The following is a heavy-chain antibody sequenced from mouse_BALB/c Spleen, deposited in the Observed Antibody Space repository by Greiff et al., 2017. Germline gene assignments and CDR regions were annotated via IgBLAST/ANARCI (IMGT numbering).Heavy chain of an antibody. Sequence: EVQGVESGGGLVKPGGSLKLSCAASGLTFSSYAMSWVRQTPEKRLEWVASISSGGSTYYPDSVKGRFTISRDNARNILYLQMSSLRSEDTAMYYCARGAYGYEYYFDYWGQGTTLTVSS. J-gene: IGHJ2*01. CDR1: GLTFSSYA. D-gene: IGHD2-2*01. CDR2: ISSGGST. V-gene: IGHV5-6-5*01. CDR3: ARGAYGYEYYFDY.